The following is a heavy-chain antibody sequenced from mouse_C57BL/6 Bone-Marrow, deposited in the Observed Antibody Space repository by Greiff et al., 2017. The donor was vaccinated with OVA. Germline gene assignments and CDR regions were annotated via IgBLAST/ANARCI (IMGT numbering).Heavy chain of an antibody. Sequence: EVKLVESGGGLVQPGGSLSLSCAASGFTFTDYYMSWVRQPPGKALEWLGFIRNKANGYTTEYSASVKGRFTISRDNSQSILYLQMNALRAEDSATYYCASWGDGYSLDAMDYWGQGTSVTVSS. CDR3: ASWGDGYSLDAMDY. CDR1: GFTFTDYY. D-gene: IGHD2-3*01. J-gene: IGHJ4*01. V-gene: IGHV7-3*01. CDR2: IRNKANGYTT.